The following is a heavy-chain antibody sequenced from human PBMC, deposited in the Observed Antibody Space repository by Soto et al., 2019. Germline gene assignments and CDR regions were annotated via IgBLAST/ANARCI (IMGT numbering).Heavy chain of an antibody. D-gene: IGHD2-21*01. CDR1: GFTFSSYS. CDR3: ARLTTTIPTDAFDI. Sequence: EVQLVESGGGLVKPGGSLRLSCAASGFTFSSYSMNWVRQAPGKGLEWVSSISSSSSYIYYADSVKGRFTISRDNAKNSLYLQMNSLRAEDTAVYYCARLTTTIPTDAFDIWGQGTMVTVSS. J-gene: IGHJ3*02. CDR2: ISSSSSYI. V-gene: IGHV3-21*01.